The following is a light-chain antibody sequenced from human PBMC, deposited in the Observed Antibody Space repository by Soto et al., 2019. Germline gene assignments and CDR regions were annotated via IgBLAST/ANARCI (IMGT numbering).Light chain of an antibody. J-gene: IGKJ1*01. CDR1: QTISNW. Sequence: DIQMTQSPSTLSASVGDRVTITCRASQTISNWLAWYQQKPGEAPKLLIYDVSSLESGVPSRFSGSGSGTEFTLTITSLQPDDSATYYCQQYNTYLTFGQGTKVDIK. CDR2: DVS. V-gene: IGKV1-5*01. CDR3: QQYNTYLT.